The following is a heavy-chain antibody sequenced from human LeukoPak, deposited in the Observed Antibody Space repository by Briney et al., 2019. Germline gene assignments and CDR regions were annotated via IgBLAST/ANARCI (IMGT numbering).Heavy chain of an antibody. CDR3: ARVITIFGVAYDAFNI. CDR2: INPNSGGT. CDR1: GYTFTGYY. J-gene: IGHJ3*02. V-gene: IGHV1-2*06. D-gene: IGHD3-3*01. Sequence: ASVKVSCKASGYTFTGYYMHWVRQAPGQGLEWMGRINPNSGGTNYAQKVQGRGTMTRDTSISTAYMELSRLRSDDTAVYYCARVITIFGVAYDAFNIWGQGTMVTVSS.